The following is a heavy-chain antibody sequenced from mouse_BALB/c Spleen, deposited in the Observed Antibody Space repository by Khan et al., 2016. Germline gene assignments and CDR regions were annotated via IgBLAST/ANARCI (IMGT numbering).Heavy chain of an antibody. J-gene: IGHJ3*01. V-gene: IGHV1-80*01. CDR1: GFAFSSYW. Sequence: QVQLKQSGAELVRPGSSVKISCKASGFAFSSYWMNWVKQRPGQGLEWIGQIYPGDGDNNYHGKFKGKATLTADKSSSTAYMPLSSLTSEDSAVYFCARGTPFANWGQGTLVTVSA. CDR2: IYPGDGDN. D-gene: IGHD2-14*01. CDR3: ARGTPFAN.